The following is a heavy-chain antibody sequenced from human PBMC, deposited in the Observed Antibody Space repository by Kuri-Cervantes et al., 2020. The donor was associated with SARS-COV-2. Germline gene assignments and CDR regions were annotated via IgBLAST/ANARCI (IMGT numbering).Heavy chain of an antibody. D-gene: IGHD3-22*01. Sequence: GSLRLSCAVYGGSFSGYYWGWIRQPPGKGLEWIGSIYYSGSTYYNPSLESRVTISVDTSKNQFSLKLSSVTAADTAVYYCARHLNYYDSSGYYRTWYFDLWGRGTLVTVSS. CDR3: ARHLNYYDSSGYYRTWYFDL. CDR1: GGSFSGYY. CDR2: IYYSGST. V-gene: IGHV4-39*01. J-gene: IGHJ2*01.